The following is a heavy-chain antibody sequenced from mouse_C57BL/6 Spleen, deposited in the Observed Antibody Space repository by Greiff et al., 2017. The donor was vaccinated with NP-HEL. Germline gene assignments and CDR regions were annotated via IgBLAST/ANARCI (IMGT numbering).Heavy chain of an antibody. CDR1: GYTFTDYE. CDR2: IDPETGGT. Sequence: VQLQQSGAELVRPGASVTLSCKASGYTFTDYEMHWVKQTPVHGLEWIGAIDPETGGTAYNQKFKGKAILTADKSSSTAYMELRSLTSEDSAVYYCTPIYYDFDYWGQGTTLTVSS. D-gene: IGHD2-1*01. CDR3: TPIYYDFDY. V-gene: IGHV1-15*01. J-gene: IGHJ2*01.